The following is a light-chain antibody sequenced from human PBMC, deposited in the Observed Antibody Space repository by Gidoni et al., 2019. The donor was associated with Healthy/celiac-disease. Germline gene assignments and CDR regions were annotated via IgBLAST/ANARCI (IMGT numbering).Light chain of an antibody. Sequence: ELVFPQSPATLSLSPGERATLPCRASQSVSSYLDWYQQKPGQAPRLLIYDASNRATGIPARFSGSGSGTDLTLTISSREPEDFAVDYCQQRSNWPPSLTFGGGTKVEIK. CDR3: QQRSNWPPSLT. CDR2: DAS. J-gene: IGKJ4*01. V-gene: IGKV3-11*01. CDR1: QSVSSY.